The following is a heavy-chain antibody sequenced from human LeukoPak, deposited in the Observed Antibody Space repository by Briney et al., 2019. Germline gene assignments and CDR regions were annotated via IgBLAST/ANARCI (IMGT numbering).Heavy chain of an antibody. D-gene: IGHD3-10*01. J-gene: IGHJ3*02. Sequence: KPSETLSLTCTVSGYSISSGYYWGWIRQPPGKTLEWIGSIYSSGSTYYNPSLKSRVIIIIDTPKNHFSLTLSSVTAADTAVYYCARSDGYGLVGIWGQGTMVTVSS. V-gene: IGHV4-38-2*02. CDR1: GYSISSGYY. CDR2: IYSSGST. CDR3: ARSDGYGLVGI.